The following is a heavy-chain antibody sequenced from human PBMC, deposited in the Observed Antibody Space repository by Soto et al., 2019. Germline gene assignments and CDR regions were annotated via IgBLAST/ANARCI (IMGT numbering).Heavy chain of an antibody. CDR2: ISGSGGST. D-gene: IGHD3-22*01. CDR3: AKPQYYYDSSGYYFDY. V-gene: IGHV3-23*01. Sequence: LRLSCAASGFTFSSYAMSWVRQAPGKGLEWVSAISGSGGSTYYADSVKGRFTISRDNSKNTLYLQMNSLRAEDTAVYYCAKPQYYYDSSGYYFDYWGQGTLVTVSS. CDR1: GFTFSSYA. J-gene: IGHJ4*02.